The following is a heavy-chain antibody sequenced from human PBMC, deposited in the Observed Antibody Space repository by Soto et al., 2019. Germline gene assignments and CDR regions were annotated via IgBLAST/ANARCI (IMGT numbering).Heavy chain of an antibody. Sequence: PGGSLRLSCAASGFTFSSYSMNWVRQAPGKGLEWVSSISSSSSYIYYADSVKGRFTISRDNAKNSLYLQMNSLRAEDTAVYYCARESGAATWASAFDIWGQGTMVTVSS. CDR2: ISSSSSYI. V-gene: IGHV3-21*01. D-gene: IGHD2-15*01. CDR1: GFTFSSYS. CDR3: ARESGAATWASAFDI. J-gene: IGHJ3*02.